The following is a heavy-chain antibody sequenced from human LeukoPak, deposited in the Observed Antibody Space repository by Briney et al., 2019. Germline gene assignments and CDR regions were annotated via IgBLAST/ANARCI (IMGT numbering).Heavy chain of an antibody. V-gene: IGHV4-31*03. D-gene: IGHD6-13*01. CDR2: IYYSGST. CDR1: GGSISSGGYY. Sequence: PSETLSLTCTVSGGSISSGGYYWSWIRQHPGKGLEWIGYIYYSGSTYYNPSLKSRVTISVDTSKNQFSLKLSSVTAADTAVYYCARGRVAAARRFDPWGQGTQVTVSS. CDR3: ARGRVAAARRFDP. J-gene: IGHJ5*02.